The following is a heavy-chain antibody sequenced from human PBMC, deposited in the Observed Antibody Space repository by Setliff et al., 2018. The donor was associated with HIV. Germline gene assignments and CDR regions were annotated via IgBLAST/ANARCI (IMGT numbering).Heavy chain of an antibody. J-gene: IGHJ6*02. D-gene: IGHD5-18*01. CDR3: ARGLSVYSYANVYYYHGMDV. CDR2: IYYSGST. V-gene: IGHV4-59*08. Sequence: SETLSLTCAVSGVSISSHYWSWIRQPPGKGLEWIGSIYYSGSTKYNPSLKSRVAISVDTPKSQFSLKMTSVTAADTAVYYCARGLSVYSYANVYYYHGMDVWGQGTTVTVSS. CDR1: GVSISSHY.